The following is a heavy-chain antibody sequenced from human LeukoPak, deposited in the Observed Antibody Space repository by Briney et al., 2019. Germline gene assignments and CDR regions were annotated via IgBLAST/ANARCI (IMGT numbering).Heavy chain of an antibody. CDR1: GYTFSSYW. V-gene: IGHV5-51*01. D-gene: IGHD3-3*01. CDR2: IYPGDSDT. CDR3: ARQNDFRLDY. J-gene: IGHJ4*02. Sequence: GESLRISCKGSGYTFSSYWIGWVRQMPGKGLEWMGIIYPGDSDTRYSPSLQGQVTVSVDTSIGTAYLQWSSLKASDTAIYYCARQNDFRLDYWGQGTLVTVSS.